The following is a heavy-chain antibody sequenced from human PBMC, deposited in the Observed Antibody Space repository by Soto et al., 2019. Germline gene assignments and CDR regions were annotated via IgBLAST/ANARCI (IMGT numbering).Heavy chain of an antibody. Sequence: QVQLQESGPGLVKPSQTLSLTCTVSGGSISDGAYYWSWIRQPPGKGPEWIGHIYDSGNTYNNPSLKSRRTISVDTSKNHFSLNLNSVTAADTAVYYCASGLSGDKVDQWGQGTLVTVSS. V-gene: IGHV4-30-4*01. J-gene: IGHJ4*02. CDR1: GGSISDGAYY. CDR3: ASGLSGDKVDQ. D-gene: IGHD2-21*01. CDR2: IYDSGNT.